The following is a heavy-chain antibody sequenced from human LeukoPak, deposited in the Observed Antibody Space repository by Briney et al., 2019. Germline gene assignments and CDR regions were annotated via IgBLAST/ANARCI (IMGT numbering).Heavy chain of an antibody. CDR2: IYYSEST. D-gene: IGHD5-18*01. CDR3: ARDRPRLRGYSYGYYYYMDV. CDR1: GGSISSSSYY. J-gene: IGHJ6*03. Sequence: SETLSLTCTVSGGSISSSSYYWGWIRQPPGKGLEWIGSIYYSESTYYNPSLKSRVTISVDTSKNQFSLKLSSVTAADTAVYYCARDRPRLRGYSYGYYYYMDVWGKGTTVTVSS. V-gene: IGHV4-39*07.